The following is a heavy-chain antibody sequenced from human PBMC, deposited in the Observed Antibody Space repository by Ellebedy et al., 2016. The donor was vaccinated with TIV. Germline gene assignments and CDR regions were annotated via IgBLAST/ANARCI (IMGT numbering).Heavy chain of an antibody. Sequence: GESLKISCVVSGFTFDNYAMHWVRQAPGKGLEWVSAISGSGGSTYYADSVKGRFTISRDNSKNTLYLQMNSLRAEDTAVYYCAKGGWELSPFDYWGQGTLVTVSS. CDR3: AKGGWELSPFDY. J-gene: IGHJ4*02. V-gene: IGHV3-23*01. D-gene: IGHD1-26*01. CDR2: ISGSGGST. CDR1: GFTFDNYA.